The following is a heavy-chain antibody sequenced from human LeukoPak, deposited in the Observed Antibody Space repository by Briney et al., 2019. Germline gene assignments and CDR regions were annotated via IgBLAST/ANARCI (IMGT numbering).Heavy chain of an antibody. CDR1: GYTFTSYA. Sequence: ASVKVSCKASGYTFTSYAMHWVRQAPGQRLEWMGWINAGNGNTKYSQKFQGRVTITRDTSASTAYMELSSLRSEGTAVYYCARDDGEVTMVRGGGQYYFDSWGQGTLVTVSS. V-gene: IGHV1-3*01. D-gene: IGHD3-10*01. J-gene: IGHJ4*02. CDR3: ARDDGEVTMVRGGGQYYFDS. CDR2: INAGNGNT.